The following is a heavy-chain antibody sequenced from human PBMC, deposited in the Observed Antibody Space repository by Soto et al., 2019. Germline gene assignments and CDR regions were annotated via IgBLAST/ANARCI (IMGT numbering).Heavy chain of an antibody. V-gene: IGHV4-59*01. CDR1: GGSISSYY. CDR2: IYYSGST. CDR3: ARDRIHWFDP. J-gene: IGHJ5*02. Sequence: PSETLSLTCTVSGGSISSYYWSWTRQPPGKGLEWIGYIYYSGSTNYNPSLKSRVTISVDTSKNQFSLKLSSVTAADTAVYYCARDRIHWFDPWGQGTLVTVSS.